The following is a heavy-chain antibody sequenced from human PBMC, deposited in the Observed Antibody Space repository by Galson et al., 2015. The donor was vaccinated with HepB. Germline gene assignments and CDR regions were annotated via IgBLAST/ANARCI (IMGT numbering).Heavy chain of an antibody. D-gene: IGHD3-9*01. CDR1: GFTFNGFG. J-gene: IGHJ4*02. Sequence: SLRLSCATSGFTFNGFGLTWVRQAPGKGLEWVSGISGTANKTYVADSVRGRFTVSRDNSKNTLFLQMDSLRPEDTALYYCAKGGRPLRYLDSGGQGEMVIVSS. V-gene: IGHV3-23*01. CDR2: ISGTANKT. CDR3: AKGGRPLRYLDS.